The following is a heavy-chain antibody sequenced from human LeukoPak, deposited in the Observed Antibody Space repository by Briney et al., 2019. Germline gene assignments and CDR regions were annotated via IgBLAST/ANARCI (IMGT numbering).Heavy chain of an antibody. CDR1: GESLYNYY. V-gene: IGHV4-4*07. J-gene: IGHJ5*02. D-gene: IGHD3-3*01. CDR3: ARQSRLVIFGVANHWFDP. CDR2: IYASGST. Sequence: PSETLSLTCSVSGESLYNYYWSWIRQPAGKGLEWIGRIYASGSTDYNPSLKTRVTMSVDTSKNQFSLSLTSVTAADTAVYYCARQSRLVIFGVANHWFDPWSQGTLVTVSS.